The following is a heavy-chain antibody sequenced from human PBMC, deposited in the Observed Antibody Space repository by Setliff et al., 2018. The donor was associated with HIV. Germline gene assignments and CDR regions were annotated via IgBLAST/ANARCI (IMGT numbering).Heavy chain of an antibody. Sequence: ASVKVSCKASGYTFTSYYMHWVRQAPGQGLEWMGIINPSGGSTTYAQKFQGRVTMTRDTSTGTVYMELSSLRSEDTAVYYCAVVNKVTDFEYWGQGTLVTVSS. CDR1: GYTFTSYY. V-gene: IGHV1-46*03. CDR2: INPSGGST. J-gene: IGHJ4*02. D-gene: IGHD2-21*02. CDR3: AVVNKVTDFEY.